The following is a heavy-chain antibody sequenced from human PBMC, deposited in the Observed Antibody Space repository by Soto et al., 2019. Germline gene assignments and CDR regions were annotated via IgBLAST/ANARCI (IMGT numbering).Heavy chain of an antibody. V-gene: IGHV1-3*05. CDR1: GYTFTSYA. CDR3: ARSIVVVTALDY. D-gene: IGHD2-21*02. J-gene: IGHJ4*02. Sequence: QVQLVQSGAEEKKPGASVKVSCKASGYTFTSYAMHWVRQAPGQRLEWMGWINAGNGNTKYSQKFQGRVTITRDTSAGTVDMELSSLRSEDTAVYYCARSIVVVTALDYWGQGTLVTVSS. CDR2: INAGNGNT.